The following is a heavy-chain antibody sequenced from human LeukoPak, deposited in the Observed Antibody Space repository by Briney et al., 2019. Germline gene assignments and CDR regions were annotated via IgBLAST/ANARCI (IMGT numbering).Heavy chain of an antibody. Sequence: SETLSLTCTVSGGSISSYYWSWIRQPPGKGLEWIGYIYYSGSTNYNPSLKSRVTISVDTSKNQFSLKLSSVTAADTAVYYCARGLGYYGSGTLSDCFDPWGQGTLVTVSS. J-gene: IGHJ5*02. V-gene: IGHV4-59*01. D-gene: IGHD3-10*01. CDR3: ARGLGYYGSGTLSDCFDP. CDR1: GGSISSYY. CDR2: IYYSGST.